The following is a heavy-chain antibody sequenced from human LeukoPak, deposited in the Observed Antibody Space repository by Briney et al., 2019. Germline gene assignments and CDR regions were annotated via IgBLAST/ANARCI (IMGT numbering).Heavy chain of an antibody. CDR3: ARDREGATHYYYYYYMDV. Sequence: GGSLRLSCAASGFTVSSNYMRWVRQAPGKGLEWVSVIYSGGSTYYADSVKGRFTISRDNSKNTLYLQMNSLRAEDTAVYYCARDREGATHYYYYYYMDVWGKGTTVTVSS. CDR1: GFTVSSNY. V-gene: IGHV3-53*01. J-gene: IGHJ6*03. CDR2: IYSGGST. D-gene: IGHD1-26*01.